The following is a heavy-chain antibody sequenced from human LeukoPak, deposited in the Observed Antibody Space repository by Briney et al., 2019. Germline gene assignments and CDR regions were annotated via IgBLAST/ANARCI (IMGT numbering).Heavy chain of an antibody. CDR1: GYTFTVSY. V-gene: IGHV1-2*02. D-gene: IGHD6-19*01. Sequence: ASVTVSFKASGYTFTVSYIHWVRQAPGQGLEWMGWINPDSGDTKSAQKFQGRVTMTRDTSIGTAYMELRRLTSDDTAMYFCAREVAVAGAFDFWGRGTLVTVSS. J-gene: IGHJ4*02. CDR2: INPDSGDT. CDR3: AREVAVAGAFDF.